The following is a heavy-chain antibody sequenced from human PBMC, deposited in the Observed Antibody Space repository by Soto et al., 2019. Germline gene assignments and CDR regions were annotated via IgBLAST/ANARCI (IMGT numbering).Heavy chain of an antibody. J-gene: IGHJ6*02. CDR3: ARDTDPSDGFSYYYYYGMDV. Sequence: ASVKVSCKASGYTFTGYYMHWVRQAPGQGLEWMGWINPNSGGTNYAQKFQGWVTMTRDTSISTAYMELSRLRSDDTAVYYCARDTDPSDGFSYYYYYGMDVWGQGTKVTVSS. V-gene: IGHV1-2*04. CDR1: GYTFTGYY. D-gene: IGHD2-2*01. CDR2: INPNSGGT.